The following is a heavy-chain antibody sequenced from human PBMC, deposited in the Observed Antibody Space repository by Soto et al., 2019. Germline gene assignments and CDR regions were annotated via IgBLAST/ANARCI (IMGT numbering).Heavy chain of an antibody. CDR1: GGSISSYY. J-gene: IGHJ6*03. CDR2: IYYSGST. Sequence: SETLSLTCTVSGGSISSYYWSWIRQPPGKGLEWIGYIYYSGSTNYNPSLKSRVTISVDTSKNQFSLMLSSVTAADTAVYYCARGGGNYHYYYYMDVWGKGTTVTVS. D-gene: IGHD1-1*01. CDR3: ARGGGNYHYYYYMDV. V-gene: IGHV4-59*01.